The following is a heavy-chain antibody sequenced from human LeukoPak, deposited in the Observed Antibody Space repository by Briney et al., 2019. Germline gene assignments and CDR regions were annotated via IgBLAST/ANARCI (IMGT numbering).Heavy chain of an antibody. CDR1: GGSISSYY. D-gene: IGHD2-2*01. CDR2: IYTSGST. CDR3: ARDPSVVVPAAVDY. Sequence: SETLSLTCTVSGGSISSYYWSWIRQPAGKGLEWIGRIYTSGSTNYNPSLKSRVTMSVDTSKNQFSLKLSSVTAADTAVYYCARDPSVVVPAAVDYWGQGTLVTVSS. J-gene: IGHJ4*02. V-gene: IGHV4-4*07.